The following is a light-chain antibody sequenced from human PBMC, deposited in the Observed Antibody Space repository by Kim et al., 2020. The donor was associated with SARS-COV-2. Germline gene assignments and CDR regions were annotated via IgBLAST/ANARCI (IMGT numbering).Light chain of an antibody. CDR3: QARDSGNVV. V-gene: IGLV3-1*01. J-gene: IGLJ2*01. CDR1: NLGKKN. CDR2: EEA. Sequence: VTPGQTASITCAGDNLGKKNVFWYQQKPGKSPVLVIYEEARRPSGFPERFSGSNSGNTATLTISGTRAMDGADYYCQARDSGNVVFGGGTQRTVL.